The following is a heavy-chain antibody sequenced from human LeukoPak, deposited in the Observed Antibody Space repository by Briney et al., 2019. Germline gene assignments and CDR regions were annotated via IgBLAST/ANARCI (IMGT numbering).Heavy chain of an antibody. CDR3: ARGEDGDYVSY. CDR2: IYYSGST. Sequence: SETLSLTCTVSGVSISSSSYYWGWIRQPPGKGLEWIGSIYYSGSTYYNPSLKSRATISVDTSKNQFSLKLSSVTAADTAVYYGARGEDGDYVSYWGQGTLVTVSS. V-gene: IGHV4-39*07. D-gene: IGHD4-17*01. CDR1: GVSISSSSYY. J-gene: IGHJ4*02.